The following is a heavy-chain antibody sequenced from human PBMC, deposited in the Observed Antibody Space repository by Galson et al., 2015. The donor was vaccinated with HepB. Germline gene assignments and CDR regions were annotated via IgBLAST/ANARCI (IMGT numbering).Heavy chain of an antibody. CDR1: GYSFTSYW. V-gene: IGHV5-51*01. CDR2: IYPGDSDT. Sequence: KVSCKASGYSFTSYWIGWVRQMPGKGLEWMGIIYPGDSDTRYSPSFQGQVTISADKSISTAYLQWSSLKASDTAMYYCARHSGGWLQLRDNWFDPWGQGTLVTVSS. J-gene: IGHJ5*02. D-gene: IGHD5-24*01. CDR3: ARHSGGWLQLRDNWFDP.